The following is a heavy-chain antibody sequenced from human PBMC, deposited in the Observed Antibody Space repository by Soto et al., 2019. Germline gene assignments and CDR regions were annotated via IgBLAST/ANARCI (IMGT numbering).Heavy chain of an antibody. J-gene: IGHJ4*02. V-gene: IGHV3-7*01. CDR1: GFTFSSYW. CDR3: ARDLNGYCSSTSCYAVDY. Sequence: EVQLVESGGGLVQPGGSLRLSCAASGFTFSSYWMSWVRQAPGKGLEWVANIKQDGSEKYYVDSVKGRFTISRDNAKNSRYLQMNSLRAEDTAVYYCARDLNGYCSSTSCYAVDYWGQGTLVTVSS. D-gene: IGHD2-2*03. CDR2: IKQDGSEK.